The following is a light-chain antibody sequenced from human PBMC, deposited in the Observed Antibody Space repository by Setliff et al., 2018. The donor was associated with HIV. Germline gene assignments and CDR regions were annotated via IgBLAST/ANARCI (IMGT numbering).Light chain of an antibody. CDR1: TGAVTSGHY. Sequence: QAVVTQEPSLTVSPGGTVTLTCGSSTGAVTSGHYPYWFQQKPGQAPRTLIHDTSNKHSWTPARFSGSLLGGKAALTLSGAQPEDEAAYYCFLSYSGARRVFGGETKVTVL. CDR2: DTS. CDR3: FLSYSGARRV. V-gene: IGLV7-46*01. J-gene: IGLJ3*02.